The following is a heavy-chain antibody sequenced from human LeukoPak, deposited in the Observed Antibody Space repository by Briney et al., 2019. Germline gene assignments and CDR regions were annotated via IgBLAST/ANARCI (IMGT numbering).Heavy chain of an antibody. J-gene: IGHJ4*02. CDR3: ARDRYYYDSSGYVPVS. CDR2: IYYSGST. Sequence: PSETLSLTYTVSGGSISSSSYYWGWIRQPPGKGLEWIGSIYYSGSTYYNPSLKSRVTISVDTSKNQLSLKLSSVTAADTAVYYCARDRYYYDSSGYVPVSWGQGTLGTVSS. D-gene: IGHD3-22*01. V-gene: IGHV4-39*07. CDR1: GGSISSSSYY.